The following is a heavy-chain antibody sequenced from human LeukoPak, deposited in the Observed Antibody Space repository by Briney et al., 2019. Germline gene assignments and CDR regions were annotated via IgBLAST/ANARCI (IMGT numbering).Heavy chain of an antibody. V-gene: IGHV3-23*03. J-gene: IGHJ4*02. CDR1: GFTFSSYA. D-gene: IGHD6-19*01. Sequence: GGSLRLSCAASGFTFSSYAMSWVRQAPGKGLEWVSVIYSGGSTYYADSVKGRFTISRDNSKNTLYLQMNSLRAEDTAVYYCAKMYSSGWYHGDYWGQGTLVTVSS. CDR2: IYSGGST. CDR3: AKMYSSGWYHGDY.